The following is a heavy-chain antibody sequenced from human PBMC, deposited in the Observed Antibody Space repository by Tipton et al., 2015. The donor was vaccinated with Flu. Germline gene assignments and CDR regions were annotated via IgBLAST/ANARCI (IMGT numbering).Heavy chain of an antibody. J-gene: IGHJ4*02. Sequence: QLVQSRAEVKKPGSSVKVSCKASGGTFSSYAISWVRQAPGQGLEWMGGIIPIFGTANYAQKFQGRVTITADESTSTAYMELSSLRSEDTAVYYCARERRVDYYDSSGYYFLFDYWGQGTLVTVSS. CDR2: IIPIFGTA. V-gene: IGHV1-69*01. D-gene: IGHD3-22*01. CDR3: ARERRVDYYDSSGYYFLFDY. CDR1: GGTFSSYA.